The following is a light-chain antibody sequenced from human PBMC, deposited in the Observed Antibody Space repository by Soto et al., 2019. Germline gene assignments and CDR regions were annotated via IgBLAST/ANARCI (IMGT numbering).Light chain of an antibody. V-gene: IGLV4-69*01. Sequence: QLVLTQSPSASASLGASVKLTCTLSSGHSSYGIAWHQQQPEKGPRFLMKLNSDGSHSKGGGIPDRFSGSSSGAERYLTISSLQFEDEADYYCQTWGTGIEVFGGGTKLTVL. CDR3: QTWGTGIEV. CDR1: SGHSSYG. J-gene: IGLJ3*02. CDR2: LNSDGSH.